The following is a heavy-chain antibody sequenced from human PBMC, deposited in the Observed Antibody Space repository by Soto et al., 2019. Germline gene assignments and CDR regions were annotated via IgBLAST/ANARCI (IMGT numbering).Heavy chain of an antibody. J-gene: IGHJ3*02. V-gene: IGHV3-21*01. CDR1: GFAFSAYT. CDR2: ISSSSNYI. Sequence: GGSLRLSCAASGFAFSAYTMNWVRQAPGKGLEWVSSISSSSNYIYYADSVKGRFTISRENAENSLYLQMNSLRAEDTAIYYCARDNCGVDCYLEIQDPFDIWGQGTMVTVSS. D-gene: IGHD2-21*02. CDR3: ARDNCGVDCYLEIQDPFDI.